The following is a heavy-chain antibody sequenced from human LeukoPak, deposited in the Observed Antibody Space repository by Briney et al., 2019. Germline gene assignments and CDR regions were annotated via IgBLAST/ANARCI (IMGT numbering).Heavy chain of an antibody. V-gene: IGHV3-33*06. CDR3: AKEEPYYDFWSGYYYYYYYMDV. CDR2: IWYDGRNK. Sequence: GGSLRLSCAASGFTFSSYGMHWVRQAPGKGLEWVAVIWYDGRNKYYADSVKGRFTISRDNSKNMLYLQMNSLRAEDMAVYYCAKEEPYYDFWSGYYYYYYYMDVWGKGTTVTVSS. D-gene: IGHD3-3*01. J-gene: IGHJ6*03. CDR1: GFTFSSYG.